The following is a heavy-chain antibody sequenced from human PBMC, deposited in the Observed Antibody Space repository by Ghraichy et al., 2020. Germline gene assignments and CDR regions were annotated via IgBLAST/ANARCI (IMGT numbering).Heavy chain of an antibody. Sequence: SVKVSCKASGGTFSSYAISWVRQAPGQGLEWMGGIIPIFGTANYAQKFQGRVTITADESTSTAYMELSSLRSEDTAVYYCARDLLEDYDSSGYAFDIWGQGTMVTVSS. V-gene: IGHV1-69*13. CDR1: GGTFSSYA. D-gene: IGHD3-22*01. CDR2: IIPIFGTA. CDR3: ARDLLEDYDSSGYAFDI. J-gene: IGHJ3*02.